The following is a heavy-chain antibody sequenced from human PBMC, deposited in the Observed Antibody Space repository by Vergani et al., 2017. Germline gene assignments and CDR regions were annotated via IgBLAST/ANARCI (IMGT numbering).Heavy chain of an antibody. D-gene: IGHD6-6*01. CDR2: IIPIFGTA. V-gene: IGHV1-69*01. Sequence: QVQLVQSGAEVKKPGSSVKVSCKASGGTSSSYAISWVRQAPGQGLEWMGGIIPIFGTANYAQKFQGRVTITADESTSTAYMELSSLRSEDTAVYYCARLPDEYSIFYYYMDVWGKGTTVTVSS. CDR1: GGTSSSYA. CDR3: ARLPDEYSIFYYYMDV. J-gene: IGHJ6*03.